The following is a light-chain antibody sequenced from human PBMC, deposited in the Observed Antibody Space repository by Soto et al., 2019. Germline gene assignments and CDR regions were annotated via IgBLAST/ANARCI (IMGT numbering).Light chain of an antibody. V-gene: IGLV2-14*01. J-gene: IGLJ1*01. CDR3: ISYKTDDTFV. Sequence: QSALTQPASVSGSPGQSITISCAGTRSDIGASNSVSWYQHLPGRSPTLIIYEATNRPSGVSERFSGSEAGDTASLTISGLQADDESEYFCISYKTDDTFVFGGGTKV. CDR2: EAT. CDR1: RSDIGASNS.